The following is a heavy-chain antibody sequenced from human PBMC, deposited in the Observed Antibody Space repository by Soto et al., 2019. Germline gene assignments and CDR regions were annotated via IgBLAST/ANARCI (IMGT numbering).Heavy chain of an antibody. CDR3: ASRGTTTDCSGGSCYARGFDY. CDR2: IYYSGST. CDR1: GGSISSGDYY. D-gene: IGHD2-15*01. V-gene: IGHV4-30-4*01. Sequence: QVQLQESGPGLVKPSQTLSLTCTVSGGSISSGDYYWSWIRQPPGKGLEWIGYIYYSGSTYYNPSLKSRVTISAVSTKNQFSLKLSSVTAADTAVYYCASRGTTTDCSGGSCYARGFDYWGQGTLVTVSS. J-gene: IGHJ4*02.